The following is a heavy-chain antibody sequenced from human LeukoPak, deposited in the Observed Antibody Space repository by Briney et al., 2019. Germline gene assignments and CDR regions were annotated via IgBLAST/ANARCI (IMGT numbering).Heavy chain of an antibody. J-gene: IGHJ5*02. D-gene: IGHD6-6*01. Sequence: PGGSLRLSCAVFELPFGSYAMHWVRQAPGKGLEWVAVISYDGSNTYYADSVKGRFTISRDNSKNTLFLQMNNLRIEDTAVYYCARGAGDKTSSRGNWFDPWGQGTLVTVSS. V-gene: IGHV3-30-3*01. CDR3: ARGAGDKTSSRGNWFDP. CDR1: ELPFGSYA. CDR2: ISYDGSNT.